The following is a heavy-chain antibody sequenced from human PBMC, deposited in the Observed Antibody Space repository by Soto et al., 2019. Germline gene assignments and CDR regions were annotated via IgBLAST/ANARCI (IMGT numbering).Heavy chain of an antibody. CDR2: INPSGGST. D-gene: IGHD3-3*01. V-gene: IGHV1-46*01. CDR1: GYTFTSYY. CDR3: ARAKGGTIFGVVLGMDV. J-gene: IGHJ6*02. Sequence: SVKVSCKASGYTFTSYYMHWVRQAPGQGLEWMGIINPSGGSTSYAQKFQGRVTMTRDTSTSTVYMELSSLRSEDTAVYYCARAKGGTIFGVVLGMDVWGQGTTVTVS.